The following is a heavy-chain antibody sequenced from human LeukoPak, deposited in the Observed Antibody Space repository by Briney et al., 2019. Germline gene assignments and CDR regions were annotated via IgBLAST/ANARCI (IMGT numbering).Heavy chain of an antibody. D-gene: IGHD5-18*01. V-gene: IGHV1-46*01. CDR3: AARGYSYGYWAFDI. CDR1: GYTFTSYY. J-gene: IGHJ3*02. Sequence: ASVKVSWKASGYTFTSYYMHWVRQAPGQGLEWMGIINPSGGSTSYAQKFQGRVTMTRDTSTSTVYMELSSLRSEDTAVYHCAARGYSYGYWAFDIWGQGTMVTVSS. CDR2: INPSGGST.